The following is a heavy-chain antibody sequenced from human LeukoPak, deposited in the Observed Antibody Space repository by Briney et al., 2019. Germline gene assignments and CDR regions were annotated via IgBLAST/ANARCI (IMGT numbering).Heavy chain of an antibody. J-gene: IGHJ3*02. CDR2: ISGSGGST. Sequence: GALRLSCAASGFPFSSYAMSWVRQAPGKGLEWVSAISGSGGSTYYADSVKGRFTISRENAKSSLYLQVNSLRVGDTALYYCTRGGRDGFDIWGQGTMVTVSS. V-gene: IGHV3-23*01. D-gene: IGHD2-15*01. CDR1: GFPFSSYA. CDR3: TRGGRDGFDI.